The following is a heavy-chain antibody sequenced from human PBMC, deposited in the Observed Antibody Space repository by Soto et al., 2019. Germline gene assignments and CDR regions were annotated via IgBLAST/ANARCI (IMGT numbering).Heavy chain of an antibody. CDR1: GFTFDDYA. CDR2: ISWNSNII. Sequence: EVQLVESGGGLVQPGRSLRLSCAASGFTFDDYAMHWVRRVPGKGLEWVSSISWNSNIIGYADSVKGRFTISRDNAKNSLYLPMNSLRREDTALYYCAKGGPDGFCSGGRCYFDYWGQGTLVTVSS. V-gene: IGHV3-9*01. D-gene: IGHD2-15*01. CDR3: AKGGPDGFCSGGRCYFDY. J-gene: IGHJ4*02.